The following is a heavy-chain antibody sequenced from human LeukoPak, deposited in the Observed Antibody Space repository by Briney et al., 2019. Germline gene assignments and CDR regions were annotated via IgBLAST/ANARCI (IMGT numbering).Heavy chain of an antibody. D-gene: IGHD3-22*01. V-gene: IGHV2-70*17. CDR1: GFSLSTSGMR. CDR2: IDWDDDK. J-gene: IGHJ4*02. Sequence: RVSGPTLVNPTQSLTLTCTFSGFSLSTSGMRVSWIRQPPGKALEWLARIDWDDDKFYSTSLKTRLTISKDTSKNQVVLTMTNIDPVDTATYYCARAYYYDSSGALDYWGQGTLVTVSS. CDR3: ARAYYYDSSGALDY.